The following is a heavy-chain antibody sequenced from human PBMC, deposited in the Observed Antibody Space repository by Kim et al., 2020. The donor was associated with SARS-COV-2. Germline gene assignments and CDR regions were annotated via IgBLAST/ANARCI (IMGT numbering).Heavy chain of an antibody. CDR3: AKDARGYCSGGSCPYWYFDL. J-gene: IGHJ2*01. D-gene: IGHD2-15*01. CDR1: GFTFSSYG. Sequence: GGSLRLSCAASGFTFSSYGMHWVRQAPGKGLEWVAVISYDGSNKYYADSVKGRFTISRDNSKNTLYLQMNSLRAEDTAVYYCAKDARGYCSGGSCPYWYFDLWGRGTLVTVSS. CDR2: ISYDGSNK. V-gene: IGHV3-30*18.